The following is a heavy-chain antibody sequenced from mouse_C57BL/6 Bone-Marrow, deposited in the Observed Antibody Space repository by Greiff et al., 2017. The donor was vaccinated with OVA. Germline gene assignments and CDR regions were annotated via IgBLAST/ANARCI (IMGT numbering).Heavy chain of an antibody. CDR2: ISSGSSTI. CDR1: GFTFSDYG. CDR3: ERNNYWYFDV. V-gene: IGHV5-17*03. J-gene: IGHJ1*03. Sequence: EVKLVESGGGLVKPGGSLKLSCAASGFTFSDYGMHWVRQAPEKGLEWVAYISSGSSTIYYADPVKGRFTISRDNTKNTLYLQMTSLKSDDTAMYYCERNNYWYFDVGGTGTTVTVSS.